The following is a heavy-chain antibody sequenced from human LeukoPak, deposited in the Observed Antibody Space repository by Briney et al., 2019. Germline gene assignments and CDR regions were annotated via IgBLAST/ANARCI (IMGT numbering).Heavy chain of an antibody. CDR2: ISSSSSYI. CDR3: AKEHSSSWYRSKLFDY. J-gene: IGHJ4*02. CDR1: GFTFSSYS. V-gene: IGHV3-21*04. Sequence: GGSLRLSCAASGFTFSSYSMNWVRQAPGKGLEWVSSISSSSSYIYYADSVKGRFTISRDNSKNTLYLQMNSLRAEDTAVYYCAKEHSSSWYRSKLFDYWGQGTLVTVSS. D-gene: IGHD6-13*01.